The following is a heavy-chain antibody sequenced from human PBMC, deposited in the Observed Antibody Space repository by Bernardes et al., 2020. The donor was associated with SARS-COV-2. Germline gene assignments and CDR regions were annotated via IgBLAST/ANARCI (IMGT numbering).Heavy chain of an antibody. Sequence: ASVKVSCKASGYSFTGFYMHWVRQAPGQGLEWMGWINTNSGAAHPSQKFQGRVTMTRHTSTSTAYLELNRLRSDDTAVYYCARDIDASGDHYNSFSIWFDPWGQGTLVTVSA. CDR3: ARDIDASGDHYNSFSIWFDP. D-gene: IGHD3-10*01. CDR2: INTNSGAA. CDR1: GYSFTGFY. J-gene: IGHJ5*02. V-gene: IGHV1-2*02.